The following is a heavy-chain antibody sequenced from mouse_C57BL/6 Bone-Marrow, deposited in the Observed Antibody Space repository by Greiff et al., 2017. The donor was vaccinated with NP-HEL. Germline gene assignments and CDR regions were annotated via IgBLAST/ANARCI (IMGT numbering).Heavy chain of an antibody. CDR1: GYSITSGYY. V-gene: IGHV3-6*01. CDR3: ATGSPYYYGSSPFAY. J-gene: IGHJ3*01. D-gene: IGHD1-1*01. CDR2: ISYDGSN. Sequence: EVHLVESGPGLVKPSQSLSLTCSVTGYSITSGYYWNWIRQFPGNKLEWMGYISYDGSNNYNPSLKNRISITRDTSKNQFFLKLNSVTTEDTATYYCATGSPYYYGSSPFAYWGQGTLVTVSA.